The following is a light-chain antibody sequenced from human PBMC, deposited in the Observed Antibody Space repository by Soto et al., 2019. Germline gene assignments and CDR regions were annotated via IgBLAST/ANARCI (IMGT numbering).Light chain of an antibody. V-gene: IGLV2-14*03. CDR1: SSDVGGYDY. CDR3: SSYTSSYTLI. Sequence: QSVLTQFASVSGSPGQSITISRTGTSSDVGGYDYVSWYQQHPGKAPKLMIYDVTNRPSGVSNRFSGSKSGNTASLTISGLQAEDEADYYCSSYTSSYTLIFGGGTKVTVL. J-gene: IGLJ2*01. CDR2: DVT.